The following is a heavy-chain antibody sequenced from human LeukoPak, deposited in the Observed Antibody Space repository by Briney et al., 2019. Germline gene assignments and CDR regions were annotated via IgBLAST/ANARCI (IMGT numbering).Heavy chain of an antibody. CDR1: GFTFGGYA. D-gene: IGHD6-6*01. CDR3: TRGEYSSSSDDY. J-gene: IGHJ4*02. V-gene: IGHV3-49*03. CDR2: IRSKAYGGTT. Sequence: GGSLRLSCTASGFTFGGYAMSWFRQAPGKGLEWVGFIRSKAYGGTTEYAASVKGRFTISRDDSKSIAYLQMNSLKTEDTAVYYCTRGEYSSSSDDYWGQGTLVTVSS.